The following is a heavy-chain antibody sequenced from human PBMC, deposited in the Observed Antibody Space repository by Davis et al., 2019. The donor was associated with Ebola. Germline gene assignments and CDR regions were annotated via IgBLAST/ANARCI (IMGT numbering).Heavy chain of an antibody. D-gene: IGHD5-18*01. J-gene: IGHJ4*02. CDR2: ISGSGGST. CDR1: GFTVSSNY. Sequence: GESLKISCAASGFTVSSNYMSWVRQAPGKGLEWVSAISGSGGSTYYADSVKGRFTISRDNSKNTLYLQMNSLRAEDTAVYYCARVYGYDYWGQGTLVTVSS. CDR3: ARVYGYDY. V-gene: IGHV3-23*01.